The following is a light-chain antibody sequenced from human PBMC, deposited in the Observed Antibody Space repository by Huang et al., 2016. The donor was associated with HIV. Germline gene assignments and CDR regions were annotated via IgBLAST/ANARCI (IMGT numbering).Light chain of an antibody. CDR2: DAS. CDR1: QSVSSY. Sequence: EIVLTQSPATLSLSPGERATLSCRASQSVSSYLAWYQQKPGQAPRLLISDASNRATGIPARCSGSGSGTDFTLTISSLEPEDFAVYYCQQRSNWPTFGPGTKVDIK. J-gene: IGKJ3*01. V-gene: IGKV3-11*01. CDR3: QQRSNWPT.